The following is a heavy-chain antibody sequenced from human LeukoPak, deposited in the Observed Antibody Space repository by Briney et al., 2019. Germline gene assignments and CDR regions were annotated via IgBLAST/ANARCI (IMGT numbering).Heavy chain of an antibody. J-gene: IGHJ3*02. CDR1: GGSISSSNW. CDR2: IYHSGST. CDR3: ASRITIFGVVIIRGESAFDI. D-gene: IGHD3-3*01. Sequence: SGTLSLTCAVSGGSISSSNWWSWVRQPPGKGLEWIGEIYHSGSTNYNPSLKSRVTISVDKSKNQFSLKLSSVTAADTAVYYCASRITIFGVVIIRGESAFDIWGQGTMVTVSS. V-gene: IGHV4-4*02.